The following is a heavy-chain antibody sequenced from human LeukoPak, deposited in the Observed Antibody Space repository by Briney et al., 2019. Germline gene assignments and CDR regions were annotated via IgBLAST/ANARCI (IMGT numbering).Heavy chain of an antibody. CDR2: IFYSGTT. CDR1: GGSISSYY. V-gene: IGHV4-59*01. Sequence: PSETLSLTCTVSGGSISSYYWSWIRQPPGKGLEWIGFIFYSGTTNYNPSLKSRVTISVDTSKNQFSLKLSSVTAADTAVYYCAGFTFYYDSSGSAFDFWGQGTLVTVSS. D-gene: IGHD3-22*01. CDR3: AGFTFYYDSSGSAFDF. J-gene: IGHJ4*02.